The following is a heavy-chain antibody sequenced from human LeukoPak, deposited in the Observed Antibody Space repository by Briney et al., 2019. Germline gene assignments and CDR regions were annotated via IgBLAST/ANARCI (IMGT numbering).Heavy chain of an antibody. J-gene: IGHJ6*03. CDR2: FDPEDGET. V-gene: IGHV1-24*01. D-gene: IGHD1-1*01. Sequence: ASVKVSCKVSGYTLTELSMHWVRQAPGKGLEWMGGFDPEDGETIYAQKFQGRVTMTEDTSTDTAYMELSSLRSEDTAVYYCATGPRNWNLYYYYMDVWGKGTTVTVSS. CDR1: GYTLTELS. CDR3: ATGPRNWNLYYYYMDV.